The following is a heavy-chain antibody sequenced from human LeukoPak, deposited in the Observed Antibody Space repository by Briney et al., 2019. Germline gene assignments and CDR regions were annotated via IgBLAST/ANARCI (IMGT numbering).Heavy chain of an antibody. CDR2: IIPILGIA. V-gene: IGHV1-69*04. CDR3: ARAITMIVVVITKVWFDP. Sequence: GASVKVSCKASGGTFSSYAISWVRQAPGQGLEWMGRIIPILGIANYAQKFQGRVTITADKSTSTAYMELSSLRSEDTAVYYCARAITMIVVVITKVWFDPWGQGTLVTVSS. CDR1: GGTFSSYA. J-gene: IGHJ5*02. D-gene: IGHD3-22*01.